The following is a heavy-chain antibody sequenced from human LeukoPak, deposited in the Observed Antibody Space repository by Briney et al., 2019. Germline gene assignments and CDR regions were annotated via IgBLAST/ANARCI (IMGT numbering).Heavy chain of an antibody. CDR2: IYYSGST. Sequence: SETLSLTCTVSGGSISSHYWSWIRQPPGKGLEWIGYIYYSGSTNYNPSLKSRVTISVDTSKNQFSLKLSSVTAADTAVYYCARGVDVVVPAAPRDWFDPWGQGTLVTVSS. D-gene: IGHD2-2*01. V-gene: IGHV4-59*11. CDR3: ARGVDVVVPAAPRDWFDP. J-gene: IGHJ5*02. CDR1: GGSISSHY.